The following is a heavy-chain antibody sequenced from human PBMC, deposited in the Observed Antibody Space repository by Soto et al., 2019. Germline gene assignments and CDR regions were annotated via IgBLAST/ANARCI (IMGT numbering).Heavy chain of an antibody. Sequence: EVQLLESGGGLVQPGGSLRLSCAASGFTFSSYAMSWVRQAPGKGLEWVSAISGSGGSTYYADSVKGRFTISRDNSKNTLYLQMNSLRDEDTAVYYCAKAPGGYCGGDCYSGWFDPWGQGTLVTVSS. CDR2: ISGSGGST. J-gene: IGHJ5*02. V-gene: IGHV3-23*01. CDR1: GFTFSSYA. CDR3: AKAPGGYCGGDCYSGWFDP. D-gene: IGHD2-21*02.